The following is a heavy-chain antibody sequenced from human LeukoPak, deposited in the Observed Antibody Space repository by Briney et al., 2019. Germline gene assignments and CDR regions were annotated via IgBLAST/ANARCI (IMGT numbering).Heavy chain of an antibody. CDR3: ASGEQWLYNAFDI. CDR2: IYPGEYDI. Sequence: GESLKISCKGSGYSFSSYWIGWVRQMPGKGLEWMGIIYPGEYDIRYSPSFQGQVTISADKSISTAYLQWSSLKASDTAMYYCASGEQWLYNAFDIWGQGTMVTVSS. D-gene: IGHD6-19*01. CDR1: GYSFSSYW. J-gene: IGHJ3*02. V-gene: IGHV5-51*01.